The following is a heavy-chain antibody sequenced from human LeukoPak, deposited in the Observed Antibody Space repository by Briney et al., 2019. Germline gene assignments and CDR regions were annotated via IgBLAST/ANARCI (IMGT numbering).Heavy chain of an antibody. D-gene: IGHD5-12*01. Sequence: SETLSLTCAVYGGSFSGYYWSWIRQSPGKGLEWIGEINHSGSTNYNPSLKSRVTISVDTSKNQFSLKLSSVTAADTAVYYCARGGVATIFSTPYNWFDPWGQGTLVTVSS. J-gene: IGHJ5*02. CDR3: ARGGVATIFSTPYNWFDP. CDR2: INHSGST. V-gene: IGHV4-34*01. CDR1: GGSFSGYY.